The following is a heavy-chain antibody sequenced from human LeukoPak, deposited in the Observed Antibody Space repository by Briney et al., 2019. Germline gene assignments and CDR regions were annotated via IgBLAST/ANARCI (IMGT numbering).Heavy chain of an antibody. V-gene: IGHV4-34*01. D-gene: IGHD2-21*02. CDR3: ARDFGPYCGGACFPFDY. CDR1: GGSFSGYY. CDR2: INHSGST. J-gene: IGHJ4*02. Sequence: SETLSLTCAVYGGSFSGYYWSWIRQPPGKGLEWIGEINHSGSTNYNPSLKSRVTISVDTSKNQFSLRLSSVTAADTAVYYCARDFGPYCGGACFPFDYWGQGTLVTVSS.